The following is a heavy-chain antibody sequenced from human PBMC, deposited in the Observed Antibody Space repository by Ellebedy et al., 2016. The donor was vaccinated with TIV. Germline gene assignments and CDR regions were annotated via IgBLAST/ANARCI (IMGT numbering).Heavy chain of an antibody. V-gene: IGHV3-30*02. CDR3: AKVLFAFGEFESPFDP. J-gene: IGHJ5*02. Sequence: GESLKLSCAASGFTFHSYGMHWVRQAPGKGLEWVTFIRYDGSDKYYADPVKGRFTVSRDNSKNTLNLQMNSLRLEDTAVYYCAKVLFAFGEFESPFDPWGQGTLVTVSS. CDR1: GFTFHSYG. D-gene: IGHD3-10*01. CDR2: IRYDGSDK.